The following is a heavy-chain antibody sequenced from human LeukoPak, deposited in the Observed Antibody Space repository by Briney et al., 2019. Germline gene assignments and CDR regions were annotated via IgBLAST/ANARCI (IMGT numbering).Heavy chain of an antibody. D-gene: IGHD2-2*01. J-gene: IGHJ4*02. CDR3: AKDIVVVPAARGEGYFDY. CDR2: ISGSGGST. CDR1: GFTFSSYA. Sequence: PGGSLRLSCAASGFTFSSYAMSWVRQAPGKGLEWVSAISGSGGSTYYADSVKGRFTISRDNSKNTLYLQMNSLRAEDTAVYYCAKDIVVVPAARGEGYFDYWGQGTLVTVSS. V-gene: IGHV3-23*01.